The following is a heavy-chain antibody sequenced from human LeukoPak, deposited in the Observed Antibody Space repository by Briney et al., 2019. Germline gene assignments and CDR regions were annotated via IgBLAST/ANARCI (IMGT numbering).Heavy chain of an antibody. Sequence: ASVKVSCKASGYTFTSYDINWVRQATGQGLEWMGWMNPNSGNTGYAQKFQGRVTMTRNTSISTAYMELSSLRSEDTAVYYCARGHKLLLSFLRYFDWDAENNAFDIWGQGTMATVSS. CDR2: MNPNSGNT. J-gene: IGHJ3*02. CDR3: ARGHKLLLSFLRYFDWDAENNAFDI. V-gene: IGHV1-8*01. CDR1: GYTFTSYD. D-gene: IGHD3-9*01.